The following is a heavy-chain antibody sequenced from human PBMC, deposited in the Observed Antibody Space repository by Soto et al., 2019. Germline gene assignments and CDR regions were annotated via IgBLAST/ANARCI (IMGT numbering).Heavy chain of an antibody. CDR3: ARGGGNDPRPVDY. Sequence: QVQLVQSGAEVKKPGASVKVSGKASGYTFNSYGISWVRQAPGQGLEWMGWISAYNGNTNYVQKVQGRVTMTTDTSTSTAYTELRSLSSEDTAVYYCARGGGNDPRPVDYWGQGALVTVSP. J-gene: IGHJ4*02. V-gene: IGHV1-18*01. CDR2: ISAYNGNT. D-gene: IGHD5-12*01. CDR1: GYTFNSYG.